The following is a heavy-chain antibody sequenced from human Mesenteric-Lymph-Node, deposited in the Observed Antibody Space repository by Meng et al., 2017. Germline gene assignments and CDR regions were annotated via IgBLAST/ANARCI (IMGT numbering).Heavy chain of an antibody. Sequence: GESLKISCAASGFTFSSYAMSWVRQAPGKGLEWVSAISGSGGGTYYADSVKGRFTIFRDNSKSTLYLQMNSLRAEDTAVYYCAKRSGTYSGDFDYWGQGTLVTVSS. J-gene: IGHJ4*02. CDR3: AKRSGTYSGDFDY. V-gene: IGHV3-23*01. CDR1: GFTFSSYA. CDR2: ISGSGGGT. D-gene: IGHD3-10*01.